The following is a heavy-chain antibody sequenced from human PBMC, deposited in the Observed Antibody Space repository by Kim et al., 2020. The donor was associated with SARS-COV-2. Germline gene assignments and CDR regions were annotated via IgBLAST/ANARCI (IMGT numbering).Heavy chain of an antibody. Sequence: YYADSVQGRFTISRDNAKNSLYLQMTSLRAEDTAVYYCARPGYGSGPFDIWGQGTMVTVSS. D-gene: IGHD3-10*01. CDR3: ARPGYGSGPFDI. J-gene: IGHJ3*02. V-gene: IGHV3-21*01.